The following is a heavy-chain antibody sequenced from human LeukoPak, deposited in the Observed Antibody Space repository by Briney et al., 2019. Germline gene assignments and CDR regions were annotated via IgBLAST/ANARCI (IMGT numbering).Heavy chain of an antibody. D-gene: IGHD5-12*01. Sequence: PGGSLRLSCAASGFTVSSNYMNWVRQAPGKGLEWVSYISGSSSAIYYTDSVKGRFTISRDNAEKSVYLQMNGLRAEDTAVYYCATYSGYDRIFDHWGQGTLVTVSS. CDR1: GFTVSSNY. J-gene: IGHJ4*02. CDR3: ATYSGYDRIFDH. V-gene: IGHV3-48*01. CDR2: ISGSSSAI.